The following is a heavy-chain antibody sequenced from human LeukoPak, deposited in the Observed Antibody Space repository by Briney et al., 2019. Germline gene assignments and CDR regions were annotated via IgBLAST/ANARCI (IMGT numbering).Heavy chain of an antibody. D-gene: IGHD2-2*01. Sequence: GGSLRLSFAASGFTFSSYAVHWVRQAPGKGLEWVAFIRYDGSNKYYADSVKGRFTISRDNSKNTLYLQMNSLRAEDTAVYYCANLCCSSTPAIYDAFDIWGQGTMVTVSS. CDR2: IRYDGSNK. J-gene: IGHJ3*02. CDR1: GFTFSSYA. CDR3: ANLCCSSTPAIYDAFDI. V-gene: IGHV3-30*02.